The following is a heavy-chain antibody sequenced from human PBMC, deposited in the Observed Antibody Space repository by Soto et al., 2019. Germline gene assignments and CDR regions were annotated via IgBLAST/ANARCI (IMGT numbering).Heavy chain of an antibody. D-gene: IGHD4-17*01. CDR3: VKQMTTWTDSFFDF. J-gene: IGHJ4*02. Sequence: GGSLRLSCVASEFSFSMYAMTWVRHAAGKGLQWVAGLGPDGRNTFYGESVRGRFTISRDNSRNTLYLQMSSLRAEDTAVYFCVKQMTTWTDSFFDFWGQGIQVTVSS. V-gene: IGHV3-23*01. CDR1: EFSFSMYA. CDR2: LGPDGRNT.